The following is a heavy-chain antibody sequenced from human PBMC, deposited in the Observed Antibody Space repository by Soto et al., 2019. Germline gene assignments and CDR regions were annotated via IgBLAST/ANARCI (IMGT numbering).Heavy chain of an antibody. D-gene: IGHD2-2*01. CDR3: SRAGCISTSCYPYYYGMDV. J-gene: IGHJ6*02. CDR1: GFTFSSYA. CDR2: ISYDGSNK. V-gene: IGHV3-30-3*01. Sequence: GGSLRLSCAASGFTFSSYAMHWVRQAPGKGLEWVAVISYDGSNKYYADSVKGRFTISRDNSKNTLYLQMNSLRAEDTAVYYCSRAGCISTSCYPYYYGMDVWGQGTTVTVSS.